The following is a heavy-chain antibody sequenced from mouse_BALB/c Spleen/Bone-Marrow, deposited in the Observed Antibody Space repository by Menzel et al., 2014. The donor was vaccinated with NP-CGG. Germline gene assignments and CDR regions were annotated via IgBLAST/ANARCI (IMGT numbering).Heavy chain of an antibody. CDR3: ARHRYHAMDY. CDR2: IWSDGST. V-gene: IGHV2-6-1*01. J-gene: IGHJ4*01. Sequence: VNVVESGPGLVAPSQSLSITCTISGFSLTNYGVHWVRQPPGKGLEWLVVIWSDGSTTYNSALKSRLSISKDNSKSQVFLKMNSLQTDDTAMYYCARHRYHAMDYWGQGTSVTVSS. CDR1: GFSLTNYG.